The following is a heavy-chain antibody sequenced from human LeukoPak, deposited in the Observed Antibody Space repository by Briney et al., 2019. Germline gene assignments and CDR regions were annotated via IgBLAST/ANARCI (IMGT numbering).Heavy chain of an antibody. D-gene: IGHD6-19*01. V-gene: IGHV4-59*01. J-gene: IGHJ6*03. CDR2: IYYSGST. CDR1: GGSISSYY. CDR3: ARGHSSGPYYYYMDV. Sequence: SETLSLTCTVSGGSISSYYWSWIRQPPGKGLEWIGYIYYSGSTNYNPSLKSRVTISVDTSKNQFSLKLSSVTAADTAVYYCARGHSSGPYYYYMDVWGKGTTVTVSS.